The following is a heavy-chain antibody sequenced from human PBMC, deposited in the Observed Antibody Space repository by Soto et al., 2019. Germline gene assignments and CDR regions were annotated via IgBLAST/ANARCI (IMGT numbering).Heavy chain of an antibody. V-gene: IGHV1-69*13. CDR1: GGTFSSYA. Sequence: ASVKVSCKASGGTFSSYAISWVRQAPGQGLEWMGGIIPICGTASYAQKFQGRVTMTADASTSTAYMELSSLRSEDTAVYYCARESGDSSGYMLDYWGQGALVTVSS. D-gene: IGHD3-22*01. J-gene: IGHJ4*02. CDR3: ARESGDSSGYMLDY. CDR2: IIPICGTA.